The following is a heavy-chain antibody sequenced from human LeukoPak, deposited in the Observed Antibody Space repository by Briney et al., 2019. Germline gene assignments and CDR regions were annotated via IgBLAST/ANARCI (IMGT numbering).Heavy chain of an antibody. J-gene: IGHJ5*02. Sequence: GGALSLLRLPSRFRLSNYSLRGVRPGPGKGLEPVSFISRSSSYIYYADSVKGRFTVSRDSAQNSLYLHINSLSDERTAVYYCARNLLQRNCFDPWGQGILVTVSS. CDR1: RFRLSNYS. V-gene: IGHV3-21*01. CDR2: ISRSSSYI. CDR3: ARNLLQRNCFDP.